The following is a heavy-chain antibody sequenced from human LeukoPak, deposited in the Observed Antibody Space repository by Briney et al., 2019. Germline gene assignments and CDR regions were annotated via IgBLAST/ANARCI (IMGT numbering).Heavy chain of an antibody. J-gene: IGHJ4*02. Sequence: GESLKISCKGSGYSFTTYWIGWVRQMPGKGLGWMGIIYPGDSDIRYSPSFQGQVTISADKSTSTAYLQWSSLRASDTAMYYCVRLASLYYNILTGTDYDYWGQGTLVTVSS. CDR2: IYPGDSDI. CDR1: GYSFTTYW. CDR3: VRLASLYYNILTGTDYDY. D-gene: IGHD3-9*01. V-gene: IGHV5-51*01.